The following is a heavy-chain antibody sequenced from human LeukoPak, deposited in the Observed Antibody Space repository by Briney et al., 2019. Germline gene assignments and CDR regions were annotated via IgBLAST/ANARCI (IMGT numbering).Heavy chain of an antibody. CDR3: ARDRITMIVVVGKDAFDI. J-gene: IGHJ3*02. Sequence: SETLSLTCTVSGDSISSYYCSWIRQPPGKGLEWIGYIYYSGSTSYNPSLKSRVTISLDTSNNQFSLKLRSVTAADTAVYYCARDRITMIVVVGKDAFDIWGQGTMVTVSS. D-gene: IGHD3-22*01. V-gene: IGHV4-59*01. CDR2: IYYSGST. CDR1: GDSISSYY.